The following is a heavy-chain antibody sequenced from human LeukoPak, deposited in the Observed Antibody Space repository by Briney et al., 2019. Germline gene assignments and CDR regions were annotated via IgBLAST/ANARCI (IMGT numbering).Heavy chain of an antibody. CDR3: ARTMAEYYYYMDV. D-gene: IGHD3-10*01. CDR1: GGSMNLYY. CDR2: IYYSGST. Sequence: SSETLSLTCTVSGGSMNLYYWSWIRQPPGKGLEWIGSIYYSGSTKYSPSLKSRVTISVDTSKNQFSLKLSSVTAADTAVYYCARTMAEYYYYMDVWGKGTTVTVSS. V-gene: IGHV4-59*01. J-gene: IGHJ6*03.